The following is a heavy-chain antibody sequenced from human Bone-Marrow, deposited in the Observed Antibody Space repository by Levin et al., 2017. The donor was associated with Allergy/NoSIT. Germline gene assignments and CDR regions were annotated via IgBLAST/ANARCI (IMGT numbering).Heavy chain of an antibody. CDR3: ARHLVEQLVGRGDYYYYGMDV. Sequence: GESLKISCKGSGYSFTSYWIGWVRQMPGKGLEWMGIIYPGDSDTRYSPSFQGQVTISADKSISTAYLQWSSLKASDTAMYYCARHLVEQLVGRGDYYYYGMDVWGQGTTVTVSS. V-gene: IGHV5-51*01. D-gene: IGHD6-6*01. CDR1: GYSFTSYW. J-gene: IGHJ6*02. CDR2: IYPGDSDT.